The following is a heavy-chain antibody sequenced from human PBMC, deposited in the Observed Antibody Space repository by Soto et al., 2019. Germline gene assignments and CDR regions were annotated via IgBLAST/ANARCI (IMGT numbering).Heavy chain of an antibody. Sequence: GGSLRLSCAASGFTFSDHYMDWVRQAPGKGLEWVGRTRNKANSYTTEYAASVKGRFTISRDDSKNSLYLQMNSLKTEDTAVYYCARDISGPYGNYYYYYMDVWGKGTTVTVSS. CDR2: TRNKANSYTT. CDR3: ARDISGPYGNYYYYYMDV. J-gene: IGHJ6*03. V-gene: IGHV3-72*01. D-gene: IGHD3-10*01. CDR1: GFTFSDHY.